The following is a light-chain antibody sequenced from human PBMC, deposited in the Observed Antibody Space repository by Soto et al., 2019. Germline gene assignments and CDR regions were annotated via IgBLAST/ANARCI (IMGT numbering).Light chain of an antibody. V-gene: IGKV3-11*01. J-gene: IGKJ5*01. Sequence: IVYKHYPVTLRLPPSEQAPLCCRASQSVGSYLAWDQHKPGQADRLLIYDASNRATGVPVRFSGSGSGTDFTLTISSLAPQDVAVYYCQQRSDWGINLAQGTRLENK. CDR2: DAS. CDR1: QSVGSY. CDR3: QQRSDWGIN.